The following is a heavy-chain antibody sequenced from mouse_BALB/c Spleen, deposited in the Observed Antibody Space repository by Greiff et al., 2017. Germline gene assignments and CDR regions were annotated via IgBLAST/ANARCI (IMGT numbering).Heavy chain of an antibody. Sequence: VKLQASGAELAKPGASVKLSCKASGYTFTSYWMCWVKQRPGQGLEWIGYINPSTGYTEYHQKFKDKATLAADKSSSTDYMQLSRLTSEDAAVYCCGRLRYGSDSYAMDYWGQGTSVTVSS. CDR1: GYTFTSYW. CDR2: INPSTGYT. V-gene: IGHV1-7*01. J-gene: IGHJ4*01. D-gene: IGHD1-1*01. CDR3: GRLRYGSDSYAMDY.